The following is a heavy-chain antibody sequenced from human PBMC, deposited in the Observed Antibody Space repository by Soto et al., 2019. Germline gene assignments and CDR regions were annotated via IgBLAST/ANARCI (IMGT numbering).Heavy chain of an antibody. CDR2: ISSSGGRT. V-gene: IGHV3-23*01. CDR1: GFTFANYG. J-gene: IGHJ4*02. D-gene: IGHD3-9*01. CDR3: AKVAKSRLVMEYFDY. Sequence: GGSLTLSCGTSGFTFANYGMGWVRQAPGRGLEWVSGISSSGGRTYYADSVKGRFTISRDNSKSTLFLQMNSLRAEDTAVYYCAKVAKSRLVMEYFDYWGQGSLVTVSS.